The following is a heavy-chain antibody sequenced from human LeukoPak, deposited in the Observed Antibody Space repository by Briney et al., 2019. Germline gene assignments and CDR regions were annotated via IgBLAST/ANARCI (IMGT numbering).Heavy chain of an antibody. CDR1: GFTFSSYS. Sequence: PGRSLRLSCAASGFTFSSYSMNWVRQAPGKGLEWVSSISSSSSYIYYADSVKGRFTISRDSAKNSLYLQMNSLRVEDTGIYYCARDRAVKARIGGMDVWGQGTTVIVSS. J-gene: IGHJ6*02. CDR3: ARDRAVKARIGGMDV. D-gene: IGHD5-24*01. CDR2: ISSSSSYI. V-gene: IGHV3-21*01.